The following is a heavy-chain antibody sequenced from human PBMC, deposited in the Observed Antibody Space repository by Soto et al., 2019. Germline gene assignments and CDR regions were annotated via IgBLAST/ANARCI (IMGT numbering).Heavy chain of an antibody. CDR2: ISYDGSNK. CDR1: GFTFSSYG. V-gene: IGHV3-30*18. CDR3: AKPWPGDYGDTMVFDY. J-gene: IGHJ4*02. Sequence: PGGSLRLSCAASGFTFSSYGMHWVRQAPGKGLEWVAVISYDGSNKYYADSVKGRFTISRDNSKNTLYLQMSSRRAEDTAVYYCAKPWPGDYGDTMVFDYWGQGTLVTSPQ. D-gene: IGHD4-17*01.